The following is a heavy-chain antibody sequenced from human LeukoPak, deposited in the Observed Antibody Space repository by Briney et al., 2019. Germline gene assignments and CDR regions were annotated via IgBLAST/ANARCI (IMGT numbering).Heavy chain of an antibody. Sequence: GGSLRLSCAPSGFTFSSYAMSWVRQAPGKGLEWVSAISGSGGSTYYADSVKGRFNISRENSKNTLYLQMNSLRGEETAVYYCAKDYYDSSGYYGDAFDIWGQGTMVTVPS. J-gene: IGHJ3*02. V-gene: IGHV3-23*01. CDR1: GFTFSSYA. CDR3: AKDYYDSSGYYGDAFDI. CDR2: ISGSGGST. D-gene: IGHD3-22*01.